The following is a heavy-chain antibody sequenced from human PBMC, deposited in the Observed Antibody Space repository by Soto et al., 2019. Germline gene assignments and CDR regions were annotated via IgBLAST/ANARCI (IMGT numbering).Heavy chain of an antibody. CDR2: ISSSGGAT. V-gene: IGHV3-23*01. D-gene: IGHD4-17*01. Sequence: EVQLLESGGGLVQPGGSLRLSCAASGFTFSSYAMNWVRQAPGKGLEWVSGISSSGGATYYADSVKGRFTISSSNSKNTLYLQMNSLRAEDTAVYYCAKDKGSTVSPSDYYYNGMDVWGQGTTVTVSS. CDR1: GFTFSSYA. J-gene: IGHJ6*02. CDR3: AKDKGSTVSPSDYYYNGMDV.